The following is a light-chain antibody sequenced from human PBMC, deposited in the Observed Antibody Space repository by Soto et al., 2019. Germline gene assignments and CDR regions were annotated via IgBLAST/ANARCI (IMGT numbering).Light chain of an antibody. CDR3: MQALQTPCT. CDR1: QSLLHSNGYNY. J-gene: IGKJ2*02. V-gene: IGKV2-28*01. CDR2: SGS. Sequence: DIVMTQSPLSLPVTPGEPASISCRSSQSLLHSNGYNYLDWYLQKPGQSPQLLIYSGSNRASGVPDRFSGGGSGTDFTLRISRVEAEDVGVYYCMQALQTPCTFGQGTKLEIK.